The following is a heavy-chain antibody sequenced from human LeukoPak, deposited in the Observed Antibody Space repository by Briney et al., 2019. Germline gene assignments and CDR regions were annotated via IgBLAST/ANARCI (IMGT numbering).Heavy chain of an antibody. CDR3: ARGSKDTAMVSSNRLRVYYYYYMDV. CDR2: ISSSSSTI. CDR1: GFTFSSYS. V-gene: IGHV3-48*01. J-gene: IGHJ6*03. D-gene: IGHD5-18*01. Sequence: SGGSLRLSCAASGFTFSSYSMNWVRQAPGKGLEWVSYISSSSSTIYYADSVKGRFTISRDNAKNSLYLQMNSLRAEDTAVYYCARGSKDTAMVSSNRLRVYYYYYMDVWGKGTTVTVSS.